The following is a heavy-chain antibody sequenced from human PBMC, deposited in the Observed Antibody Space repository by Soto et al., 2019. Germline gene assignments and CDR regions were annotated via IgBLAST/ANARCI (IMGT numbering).Heavy chain of an antibody. J-gene: IGHJ4*02. D-gene: IGHD3-22*01. CDR2: ISGSGGST. CDR1: GFTFSSYA. V-gene: IGHV3-23*01. Sequence: GGSLRLSCAASGFTFSSYAMSWVRQAPGKGLEWVSAISGSGGSTYYADSVKGRFTISRDNSKNTLYLQMNSLRAEDTAVYYCAKIEGYYDSSCYYPYDYWGQGTLVTVSS. CDR3: AKIEGYYDSSCYYPYDY.